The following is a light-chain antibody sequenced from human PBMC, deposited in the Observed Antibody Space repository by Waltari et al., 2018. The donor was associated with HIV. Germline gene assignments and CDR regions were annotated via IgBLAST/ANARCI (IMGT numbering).Light chain of an antibody. V-gene: IGLV1-47*01. CDR1: SSNVGKNY. CDR2: RNA. Sequence: QSGLSQPPSTSRPPGQRVVLSCSGSSSNVGKNYVSWFQQLPGAAPRLLIYRNARRPSGVPDRFTAAKSGTSASLVISGLRSDDEAEYFCASWDDALSSWLFGGGTKLTVL. CDR3: ASWDDALSSWL. J-gene: IGLJ6*01.